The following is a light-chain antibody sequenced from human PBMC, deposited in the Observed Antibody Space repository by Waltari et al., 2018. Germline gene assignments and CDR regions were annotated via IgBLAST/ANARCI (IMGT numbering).Light chain of an antibody. Sequence: QSVLTQPPSASGTPGQRVTISCSGSDSNIGNNYVYWYQHVPGLAPKLLIYRNNHWPSGVPDRFTGSKSGTSASLVISGLWSEDEADYYCAAWDDSLGGHVVFGGGTKVTVL. CDR2: RNN. V-gene: IGLV1-47*03. J-gene: IGLJ2*01. CDR3: AAWDDSLGGHVV. CDR1: DSNIGNNY.